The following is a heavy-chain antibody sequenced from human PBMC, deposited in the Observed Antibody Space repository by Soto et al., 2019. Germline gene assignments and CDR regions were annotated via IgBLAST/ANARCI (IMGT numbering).Heavy chain of an antibody. CDR3: AKGPTVFGAVISFDYYYGMYV. CDR2: ISGSGAGT. CDR1: GFTFSSSA. V-gene: IGHV3-23*01. Sequence: GGSLRLSCTAAGFTFSSSAMSWVRQAPGRGLEWVSGISGSGAGTYYADSVKGRFTISRDNSKNTMYLQMSGLIAEDAAVYYCAKGPTVFGAVISFDYYYGMYVWGQGTPVTVSS. D-gene: IGHD3-3*01. J-gene: IGHJ6*02.